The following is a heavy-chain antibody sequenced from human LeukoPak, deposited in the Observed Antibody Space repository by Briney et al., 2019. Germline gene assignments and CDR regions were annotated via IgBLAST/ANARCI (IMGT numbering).Heavy chain of an antibody. D-gene: IGHD2-2*01. Sequence: GGSLRLSCAASGFTFSSYVMHWVRQAPGKGLEYVSAISSNGGSTHYANSVKGRFTISRDNSKNTLYLQMGSLRAEDMAIYYCARGGGYCTSCYGIDYWGQGTLVTVSS. J-gene: IGHJ4*02. V-gene: IGHV3-64*01. CDR3: ARGGGYCTSCYGIDY. CDR2: ISSNGGST. CDR1: GFTFSSYV.